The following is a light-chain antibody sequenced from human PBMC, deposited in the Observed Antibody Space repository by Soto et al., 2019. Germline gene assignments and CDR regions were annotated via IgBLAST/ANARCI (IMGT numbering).Light chain of an antibody. V-gene: IGLV2-14*01. CDR1: SSDIGAYDY. CDR3: SSYTSSSTVGV. CDR2: EVS. Sequence: QSVLTQPASVSGSPGQSITASCTGTSSDIGAYDYVSWYQQHPGKAPKVIISEVSKRPSGVSHRFSGSKSGNTASLTISGLQAEDEADYYCSSYTSSSTVGVFGTGTKVTVL. J-gene: IGLJ1*01.